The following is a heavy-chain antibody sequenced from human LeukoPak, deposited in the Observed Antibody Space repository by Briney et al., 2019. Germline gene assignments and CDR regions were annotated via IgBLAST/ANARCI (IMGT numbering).Heavy chain of an antibody. V-gene: IGHV1-46*01. D-gene: IGHD6-19*01. Sequence: ASVTVSFKASGYTFTSYYMHWVRQAPGQGLEWMGIINPSGGSTSYAQKFQGRVTMTRDTSTSTVYMELSSLRSEDTAVYYCAREGGAVADYWGQGTLVTVSS. J-gene: IGHJ4*02. CDR2: INPSGGST. CDR3: AREGGAVADY. CDR1: GYTFTSYY.